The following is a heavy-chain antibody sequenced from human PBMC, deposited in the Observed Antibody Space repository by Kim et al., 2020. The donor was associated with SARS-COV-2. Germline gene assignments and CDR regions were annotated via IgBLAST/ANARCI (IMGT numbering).Heavy chain of an antibody. V-gene: IGHV3-23*01. CDR1: GFTFSSYD. Sequence: GGSLRLSCAASGFTFSSYDMTWVRQAPGKGLEWVSGIAGSGVTTYYADSVKGRFTISRDNSKNTLYLQVNSLRAEDTAGYYFAKRGPAWFFDLWGRGTL. CDR2: IAGSGVTT. J-gene: IGHJ2*01. CDR3: AKRGPAWFFDL.